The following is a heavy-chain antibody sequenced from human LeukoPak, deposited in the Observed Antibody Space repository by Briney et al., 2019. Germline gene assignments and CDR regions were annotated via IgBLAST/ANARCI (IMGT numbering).Heavy chain of an antibody. CDR1: GFTFSDYY. CDR3: AKDDDDGDHVVVDH. Sequence: PGGSLRLSCAASGFTFSDYYMSWSRQAPGKGLEWLSYISPSTTHTSYADSVKGRFTISRDNAKNLLFLQMNSLRAEDTAVYYCAKDDDDGDHVVVDHWGQGTLVTVSS. D-gene: IGHD4-17*01. CDR2: ISPSTTHT. J-gene: IGHJ4*02. V-gene: IGHV3-11*05.